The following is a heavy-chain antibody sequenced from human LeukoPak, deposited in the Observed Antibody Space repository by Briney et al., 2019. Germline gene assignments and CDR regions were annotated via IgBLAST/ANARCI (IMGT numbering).Heavy chain of an antibody. CDR3: ARSPEHYYYYYMDV. CDR1: GFTFSSYG. Sequence: GGSLRLSCAASGFTFSSYGMHWVRQAPGKGLEWVAFIRYDGSNKYYADSVKGRFTVSRDNSKNTLYLQMNSLRAEDTAVYYCARSPEHYYYYYMDVWGKGTTVTVSS. V-gene: IGHV3-30*02. CDR2: IRYDGSNK. J-gene: IGHJ6*03.